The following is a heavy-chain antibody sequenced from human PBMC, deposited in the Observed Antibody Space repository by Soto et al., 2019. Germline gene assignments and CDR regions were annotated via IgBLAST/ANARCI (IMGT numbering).Heavy chain of an antibody. J-gene: IGHJ4*02. CDR2: IKSKTDGGTT. D-gene: IGHD1-26*01. V-gene: IGHV3-15*01. CDR3: TTETGSGSYLSFDY. CDR1: GFTFSNAW. Sequence: LRLSCAASGFTFSNAWMSWVRQAPGKGLEWVGRIKSKTDGGTTDYAAPVKGRFTISRDDSKNTLYLQMNSLKTEDTAVYYCTTETGSGSYLSFDYWGQGTLVTVSS.